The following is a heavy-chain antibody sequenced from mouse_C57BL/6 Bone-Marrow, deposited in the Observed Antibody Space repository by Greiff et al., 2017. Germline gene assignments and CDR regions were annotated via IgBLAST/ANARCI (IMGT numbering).Heavy chain of an antibody. CDR1: GYTFTSYW. D-gene: IGHD2-5*01. CDR3: ARTSSYYSNYGGFAY. J-gene: IGHJ3*01. V-gene: IGHV1-61*01. CDR2: IYPSDSET. Sequence: VQLQQPGAELVRPGSSVKLSCKASGYTFTSYWMDWVKQRPGQGLEWIGNIYPSDSETHYNQKFKDKATLTVDTSSSTAYMQLRSLTSEDSAVYYCARTSSYYSNYGGFAYWGQGTLVTVSA.